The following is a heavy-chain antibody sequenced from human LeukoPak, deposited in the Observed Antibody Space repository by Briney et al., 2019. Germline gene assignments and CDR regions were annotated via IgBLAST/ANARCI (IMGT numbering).Heavy chain of an antibody. CDR1: GFTFDGYA. CDR2: ISWNSGSI. V-gene: IGHV3-9*01. CDR3: AKDSSLVGATGYFDY. Sequence: PGRSLRLSCAASGFTFDGYAMHWVRQAPGKGLEWVSGISWNSGSIGYADSVKGRFTISRDNAKNSLYLQMNSLRAEDTALYYCAKDSSLVGATGYFDYWGQGTLVTVSS. D-gene: IGHD1-26*01. J-gene: IGHJ4*02.